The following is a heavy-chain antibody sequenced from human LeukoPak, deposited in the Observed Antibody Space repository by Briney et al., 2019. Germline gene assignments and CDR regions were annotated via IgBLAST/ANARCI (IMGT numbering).Heavy chain of an antibody. J-gene: IGHJ4*02. CDR1: GGSISSYY. CDR2: IYYSGST. Sequence: SETLSLTCTVSGGSISSYYWSWIRQPPGKGLEWIGYIYYSGSTSYNPSLKSRVTISVDTSKNQLSLKLSSVTAADTAGYYCARGYSGSYGRFDYWGQGTLVTVSS. V-gene: IGHV4-59*01. D-gene: IGHD1-26*01. CDR3: ARGYSGSYGRFDY.